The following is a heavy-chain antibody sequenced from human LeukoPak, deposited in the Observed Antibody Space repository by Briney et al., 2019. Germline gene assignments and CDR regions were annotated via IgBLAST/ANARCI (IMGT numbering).Heavy chain of an antibody. J-gene: IGHJ4*02. CDR2: IYYSGST. CDR1: GGSISSSSYY. V-gene: IGHV4-39*01. D-gene: IGHD6-13*01. Sequence: SETLSLTCTVSGGSISSSSYYWGWIRQPPGKGLEWIGSIYYSGSTYYNPSLKSRVTISVDTSKNQFSLKLSSVTAADTAVYYCASYSSSWYSFDYWGQGTLVTVSS. CDR3: ASYSSSWYSFDY.